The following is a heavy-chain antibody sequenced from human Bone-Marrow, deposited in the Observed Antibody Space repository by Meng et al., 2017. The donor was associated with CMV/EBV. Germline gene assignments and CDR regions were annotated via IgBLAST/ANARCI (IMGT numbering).Heavy chain of an antibody. CDR1: GYTFTGYY. V-gene: IGHV1-2*02. J-gene: IGHJ4*02. CDR2: INPNSGGT. D-gene: IGHD3-16*01. Sequence: ASVKVSCKASGYTFTGYYMYWVRQAPGQGLEWMGWINPNSGGTNYAQKFQGRVTMTRDTSISTVYMELSSLRSEDTAVYYCASLGVTGMGDDWGQGTLVTVSS. CDR3: ASLGVTGMGDD.